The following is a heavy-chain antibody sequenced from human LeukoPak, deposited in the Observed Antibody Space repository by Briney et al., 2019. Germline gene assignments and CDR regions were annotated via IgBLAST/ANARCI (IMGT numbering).Heavy chain of an antibody. J-gene: IGHJ5*02. D-gene: IGHD1-26*01. CDR1: GGTFSSYA. V-gene: IGHV1-69*05. CDR3: ARGVGATVWFDP. Sequence: ASVKVSCKASGGTFSSYAISWVRQAPGQGLEWMGGIIPIFGTANYAQKFQGRVTITTDVSTSTAYMELSSLRSEDTAVYYCARGVGATVWFDPWGQGTLVTVSS. CDR2: IIPIFGTA.